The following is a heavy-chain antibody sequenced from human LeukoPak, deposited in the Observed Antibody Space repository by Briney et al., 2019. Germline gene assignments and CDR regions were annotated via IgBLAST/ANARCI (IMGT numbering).Heavy chain of an antibody. J-gene: IGHJ4*02. D-gene: IGHD1-7*01. CDR2: IYYSGST. Sequence: SETLSLTCTVSGGSISSSSYYWGWIRQPPGKGLEWIGSIYYSGSTYYNPSLKSRVTISVDTSKNQFSLKLSSVTAADTAVYYCARSNWNYAIDYWGQGTLVTVSS. CDR1: GGSISSSSYY. CDR3: ARSNWNYAIDY. V-gene: IGHV4-39*07.